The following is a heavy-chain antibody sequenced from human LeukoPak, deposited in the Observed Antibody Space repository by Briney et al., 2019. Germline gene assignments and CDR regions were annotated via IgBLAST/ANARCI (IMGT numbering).Heavy chain of an antibody. CDR2: VSQSGNT. CDR3: ARHLYYSASAFWYIDL. Sequence: SETLSLTCTLSGDSISSSDHYWVWIRQSPGKGLEWVGSVSQSGNTYYKSSLKSRVTVSIDTSKNEFSLILTSVTAADTAEYYCARHLYYSASAFWYIDLWGRGTLVIVSP. J-gene: IGHJ2*01. V-gene: IGHV4-39*01. CDR1: GDSISSSDHY. D-gene: IGHD3-10*01.